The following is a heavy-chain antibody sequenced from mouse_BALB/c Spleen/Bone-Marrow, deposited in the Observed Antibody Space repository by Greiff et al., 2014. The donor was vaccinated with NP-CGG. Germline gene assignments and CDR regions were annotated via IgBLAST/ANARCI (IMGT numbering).Heavy chain of an antibody. J-gene: IGHJ3*01. CDR3: ASYYYGSSLFAY. CDR1: GFNIKDTY. D-gene: IGHD1-1*01. Sequence: DVQLVESGAELVKPGASVKLSCTASGFNIKDTYMHWVKQRPEQGLEWIGRIDPANGNTKYDPKFQGKATITADTSSNTAYLQLSSLTSEDTAVYYCASYYYGSSLFAYWGQGTLVTVSA. V-gene: IGHV14-3*02. CDR2: IDPANGNT.